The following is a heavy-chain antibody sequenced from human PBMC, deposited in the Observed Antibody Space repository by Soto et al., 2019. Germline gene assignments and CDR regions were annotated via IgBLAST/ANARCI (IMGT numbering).Heavy chain of an antibody. J-gene: IGHJ6*02. D-gene: IGHD3-22*01. CDR1: GYTFTSYG. Sequence: GASVKVSCKASGYTFTSYGISWVRQAPGQGLEWMGWISAYNGNTNYAQKLQGRVTMTTDTSTSTAYMELRSLRSDDTAVYYCARDLRFGRVITRGKAYYYGMDVWGQGTTVTVSS. V-gene: IGHV1-18*01. CDR2: ISAYNGNT. CDR3: ARDLRFGRVITRGKAYYYGMDV.